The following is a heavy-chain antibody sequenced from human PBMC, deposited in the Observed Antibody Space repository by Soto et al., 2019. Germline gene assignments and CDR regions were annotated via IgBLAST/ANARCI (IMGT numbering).Heavy chain of an antibody. V-gene: IGHV4-30-4*01. CDR2: IYYSGST. CDR1: GGAISNGDYS. CDR3: ASVNLKWLYASDH. D-gene: IGHD3-3*01. J-gene: IGHJ4*02. Sequence: SGTLSLTCRVTGGAISNGDYSWGWLRQPPGKGLEWIGHIYYSGSTYYNPSLKSRLTISVDRSRNDFSLELTSVTAADTAVYYCASVNLKWLYASDHRGKGALVTVSS.